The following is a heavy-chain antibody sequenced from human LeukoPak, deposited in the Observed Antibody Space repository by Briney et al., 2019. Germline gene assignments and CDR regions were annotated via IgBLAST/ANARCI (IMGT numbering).Heavy chain of an antibody. CDR1: GFTFSSYG. CDR3: AFGLAAAGPYFDY. V-gene: IGHV3-30*02. J-gene: IGHJ4*02. D-gene: IGHD6-13*01. Sequence: PGGSLRLSCAASGFTFSSYGMHWVRQAPGKGLEWVAFIRYDGSNKYYADSVKGRFTISRDNSKNTLYLQMNSLRAEDTAVYYCAFGLAAAGPYFDYWGQGTLVTVSS. CDR2: IRYDGSNK.